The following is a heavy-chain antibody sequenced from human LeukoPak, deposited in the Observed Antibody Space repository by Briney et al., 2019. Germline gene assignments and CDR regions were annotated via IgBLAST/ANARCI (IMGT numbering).Heavy chain of an antibody. CDR3: ARVLGNDYVWGSYRYPHFDY. CDR1: GGSFSGYY. CDR2: INHSGRT. J-gene: IGHJ4*02. V-gene: IGHV4-34*01. Sequence: PSETLSLTCAVYGGSFSGYYWSWIRQPPGKGLEWIGEINHSGRTNYNPSLKSRVTISVDTSKNQFSLKLSSVTAADTAVYYCARVLGNDYVWGSYRYPHFDYWGQGTLVAVSS. D-gene: IGHD3-16*02.